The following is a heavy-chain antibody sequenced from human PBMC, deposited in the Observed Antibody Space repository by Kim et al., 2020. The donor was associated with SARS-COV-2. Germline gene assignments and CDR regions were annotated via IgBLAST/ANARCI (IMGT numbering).Heavy chain of an antibody. J-gene: IGHJ3*02. CDR1: GYTFTSYY. V-gene: IGHV1-46*01. CDR2: IIPSGGST. D-gene: IGHD3-22*01. Sequence: ASVKVSCKASGYTFTSYYMHWVRQAPGQGLEWMGIIIPSGGSTSYAQKFQGRVTLTRDTSTGTVYMELSNLGSDDTAVYYCSRARYYHDNSVYVHDAFDMWGQGTMVTVSS. CDR3: SRARYYHDNSVYVHDAFDM.